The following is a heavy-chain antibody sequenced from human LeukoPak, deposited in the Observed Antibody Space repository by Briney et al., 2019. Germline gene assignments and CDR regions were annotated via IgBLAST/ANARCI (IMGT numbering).Heavy chain of an antibody. CDR1: GSSFSSDSF. CDR2: LSHSGAT. Sequence: AETLSLTCTVSGSSFSSDSFWACIQVPPEGVEWMIESLSHSGATYYNPSLTSRLSTSVDTSNHRFSLTLRSVTAADTAVYYCARVGSSNSHYDFWGPGTLVTVSS. CDR3: ARVGSSNSHYDF. V-gene: IGHV4-38-2*02. J-gene: IGHJ4*02. D-gene: IGHD3-10*01.